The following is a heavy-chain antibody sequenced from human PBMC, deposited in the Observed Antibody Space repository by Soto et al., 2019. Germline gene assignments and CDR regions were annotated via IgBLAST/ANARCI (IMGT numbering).Heavy chain of an antibody. V-gene: IGHV1-69*01. D-gene: IGHD3-22*01. Sequence: QVQLVQSGAEVKKPGSSVKVSCKASGGTFSSYAISWVRQAPGQGLEWMGGIIPIFGTANYAQKFQGRVTITADESTSTAYMELSSLRSEDTAVYYCASGFGYYYDSSGYSVFDYWGQGTLVTVSS. CDR2: IIPIFGTA. CDR3: ASGFGYYYDSSGYSVFDY. CDR1: GGTFSSYA. J-gene: IGHJ4*02.